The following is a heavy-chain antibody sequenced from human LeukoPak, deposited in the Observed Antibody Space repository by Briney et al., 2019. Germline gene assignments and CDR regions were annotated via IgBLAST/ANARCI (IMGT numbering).Heavy chain of an antibody. CDR3: AREVSIAVVVDY. D-gene: IGHD6-19*01. Sequence: KSGGSLRLSCAASGFTFSDYYMSWIRQAPGKGLEWVSYISSSGSTIYYADSVKGRFTISRDNAKNSLYLQMNSLRAEDTAVYYCAREVSIAVVVDYWGQGTLVTVSS. CDR1: GFTFSDYY. CDR2: ISSSGSTI. V-gene: IGHV3-11*04. J-gene: IGHJ4*02.